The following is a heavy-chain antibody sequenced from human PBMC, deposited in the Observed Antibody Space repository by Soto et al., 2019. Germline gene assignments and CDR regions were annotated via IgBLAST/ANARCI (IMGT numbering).Heavy chain of an antibody. CDR1: GGSISSGGYY. V-gene: IGHV4-31*03. CDR3: ARAPSNDYVWGSYRYLLVSPVYFDY. D-gene: IGHD3-16*02. J-gene: IGHJ4*02. CDR2: IYYSGST. Sequence: QVQLQESGPGLVKPSQTLSLTCTVSGGSISSGGYYWSWIRQHPGKGLEWIGYIYYSGSTYYNPSLKSRVTISVDTSKNQFSLKLSSVTAADTAVYYCARAPSNDYVWGSYRYLLVSPVYFDYWGQGTLVTVSS.